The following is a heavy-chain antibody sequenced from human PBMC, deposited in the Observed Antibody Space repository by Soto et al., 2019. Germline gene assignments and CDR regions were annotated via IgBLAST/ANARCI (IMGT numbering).Heavy chain of an antibody. CDR3: AREDGFWSGYFDY. J-gene: IGHJ4*02. CDR2: INIGNGNT. Sequence: ASVKVSCKASGYMFMSHAMHWVRQAPGQSLEWMGWINIGNGNTKYSQKVQGRVTITRDTSASTAYMELTSLTSEDTAVYYCAREDGFWSGYFDYWGQGTQVTVSS. D-gene: IGHD3-3*01. CDR1: GYMFMSHA. V-gene: IGHV1-3*04.